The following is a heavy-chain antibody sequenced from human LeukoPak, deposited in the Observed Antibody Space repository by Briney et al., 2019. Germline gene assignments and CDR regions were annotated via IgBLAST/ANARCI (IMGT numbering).Heavy chain of an antibody. CDR1: GGSISSGGYY. D-gene: IGHD1-1*01. CDR3: ASTRAGQSEIFDY. J-gene: IGHJ4*02. V-gene: IGHV4-31*03. CDR2: IYYSGST. Sequence: PSQTLSLTCTVSGGSISSGGYYWSCIRQHPGKGLEWIGYIYYSGSTYYNPSLKSRVTISVDTSKNQFSLKLSSVTAADTAVYYCASTRAGQSEIFDYWGQGTLVTVSS.